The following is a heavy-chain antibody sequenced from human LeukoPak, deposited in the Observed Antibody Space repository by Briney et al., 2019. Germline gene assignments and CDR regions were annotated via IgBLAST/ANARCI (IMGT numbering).Heavy chain of an antibody. CDR1: GFTFDDYT. CDR2: ISWDGGST. Sequence: GGSLRLSCAASGFTFDDYTMHWVRQAPGKGLEWVSLISWDGGSTYYADSVKGRFTISRDNSKNSLYLQMNSLRTEDTALYYCAKEGSSSWYSYYYMDVWGKGTTVTVSS. D-gene: IGHD6-13*01. CDR3: AKEGSSSWYSYYYMDV. J-gene: IGHJ6*03. V-gene: IGHV3-43*01.